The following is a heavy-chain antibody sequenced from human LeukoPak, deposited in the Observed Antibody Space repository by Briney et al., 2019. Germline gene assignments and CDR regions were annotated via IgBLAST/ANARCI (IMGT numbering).Heavy chain of an antibody. D-gene: IGHD5-18*01. CDR3: AKSSHSYGNDALDI. Sequence: ASVKVSCKASGYTFTGQDMHWVRQAPGQGLEWMGWINPNTGDTNYAQKFQGRVTMTRDTTISTAYMELSRLTSDDTAVYYCAKSSHSYGNDALDIWGQGTMVTVSS. J-gene: IGHJ3*02. V-gene: IGHV1-2*02. CDR2: INPNTGDT. CDR1: GYTFTGQD.